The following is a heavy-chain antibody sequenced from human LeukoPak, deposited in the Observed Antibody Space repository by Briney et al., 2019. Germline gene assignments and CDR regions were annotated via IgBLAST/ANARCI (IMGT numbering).Heavy chain of an antibody. V-gene: IGHV1-46*01. CDR2: INPSGGST. Sequence: ASVKVSCKASGYTFTSYYMHWVRQAPGQGLEWMGIINPSGGSTSYAQKLQGRVTMTTDTSTSTAYMELRSLRPDDTAVYYCARDGFFDAFDIWGQGTMVTVSS. CDR1: GYTFTSYY. J-gene: IGHJ3*02. D-gene: IGHD3-10*01. CDR3: ARDGFFDAFDI.